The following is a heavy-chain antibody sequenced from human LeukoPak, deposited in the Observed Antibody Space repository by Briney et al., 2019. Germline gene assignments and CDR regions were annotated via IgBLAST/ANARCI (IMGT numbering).Heavy chain of an antibody. CDR2: IYPGDSDT. J-gene: IGHJ3*02. V-gene: IGHV5-51*01. Sequence: GESLKISCKGSGCSFTSYWIGWVRQMPGKGLEWMGIIYPGDSDTRYSPSFQGQVTISADKSISTAYLQWSSLKASDTAMYYCARHYWGSSYAFDIWGQGTMVTVSS. D-gene: IGHD6-6*01. CDR3: ARHYWGSSYAFDI. CDR1: GCSFTSYW.